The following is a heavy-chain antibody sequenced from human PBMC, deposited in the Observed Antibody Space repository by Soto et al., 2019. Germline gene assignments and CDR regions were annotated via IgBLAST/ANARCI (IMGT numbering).Heavy chain of an antibody. V-gene: IGHV3-23*01. CDR1: GLTFSNYA. J-gene: IGHJ5*02. D-gene: IGHD3-10*01. CDR3: AKGYYYGSGSRNWFDH. CDR2: ISGSGGST. Sequence: EVQVLESGGGLVQPGGSLRLSCAASGLTFSNYAMSWVRQDPGKGLEWVSSISGSGGSTNYADSVKGRFTISRDNSKNTLYLQMNSLRAEDTAIYFCAKGYYYGSGSRNWFDHWGQGTLVTVSS.